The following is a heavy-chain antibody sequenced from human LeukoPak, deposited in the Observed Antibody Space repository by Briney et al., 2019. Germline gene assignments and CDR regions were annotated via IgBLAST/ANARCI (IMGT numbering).Heavy chain of an antibody. J-gene: IGHJ4*02. V-gene: IGHV3-21*01. CDR2: ISSSSSYI. D-gene: IGHD1-1*01. Sequence: GGSLRHSCAASGFTFSSYSMNWVRQAPGKGLEWVSSISSSSSYIYYADSVKGRFTISRDNSKNTLDLQMNSLRAEDTAVYYCAKDLGVKKVIATTYDYWGQGTLVTVSS. CDR1: GFTFSSYS. CDR3: AKDLGVKKVIATTYDY.